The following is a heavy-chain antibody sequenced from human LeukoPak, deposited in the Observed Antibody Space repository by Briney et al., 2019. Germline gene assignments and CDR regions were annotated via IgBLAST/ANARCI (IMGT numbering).Heavy chain of an antibody. J-gene: IGHJ4*02. CDR3: VKSRRVGANQRGLFDY. CDR2: VSGSGRNT. Sequence: GGSLRLSCVASGITFSNYAVTWVRQAPGKGLEWVSSVSGSGRNTFYPDSVGGRFTISRDNSKNTVYLQMNSLRADDTAVYYCVKSRRVGANQRGLFDYWGQGTLVTVSP. CDR1: GITFSNYA. D-gene: IGHD1-26*01. V-gene: IGHV3-23*01.